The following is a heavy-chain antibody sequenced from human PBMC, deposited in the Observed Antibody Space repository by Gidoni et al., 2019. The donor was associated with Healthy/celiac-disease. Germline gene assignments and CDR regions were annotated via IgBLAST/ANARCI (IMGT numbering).Heavy chain of an antibody. J-gene: IGHJ6*02. CDR3: ARDFVEMATIRRQAAYYYYGMDV. CDR1: GGSFSGYY. V-gene: IGHV4-34*01. D-gene: IGHD5-12*01. Sequence: QVQLQQWGAGLLKPSETLSLTCAVYGGSFSGYYCSWIRQPPGKGLEWIGEINHSGSTNYNPSLKSRVTISVDTSKNQFSLKLSSVTAADTAVYYCARDFVEMATIRRQAAYYYYGMDVWGQGTTVTVSS. CDR2: INHSGST.